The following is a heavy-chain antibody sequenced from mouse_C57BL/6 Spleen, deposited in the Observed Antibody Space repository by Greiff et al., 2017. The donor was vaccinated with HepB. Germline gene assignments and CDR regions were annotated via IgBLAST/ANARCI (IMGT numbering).Heavy chain of an antibody. CDR1: GYSFTGYF. CDR3: ARDHYGSSLYYFDY. CDR2: INPYNGDT. Sequence: VQLQQSGPELVKPGDSVKISCKASGYSFTGYFMNWVMQSHGKSLEWIGRINPYNGDTFYNQKFKGKATLTVDKSSSTAHMELRSLTSEDSAVYYCARDHYGSSLYYFDYWGQGTTLTVSS. D-gene: IGHD1-1*01. V-gene: IGHV1-20*01. J-gene: IGHJ2*01.